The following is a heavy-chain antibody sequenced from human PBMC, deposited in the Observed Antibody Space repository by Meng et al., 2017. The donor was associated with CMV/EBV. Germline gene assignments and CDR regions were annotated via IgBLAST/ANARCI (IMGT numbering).Heavy chain of an antibody. CDR3: ARFGRTSCYDY. Sequence: QVQLQESCQELLKPSPALYLTCTVSGGYISSGDYSWSWIRHPPGKGLEWIGYIYYSGSTYYIPSLKSRVTISVDTSKNQFSLKLSSVTAADTAVYYCARFGRTSCYDYWGQGTLVTVSS. V-gene: IGHV4-30-4*08. CDR2: IYYSGST. J-gene: IGHJ4*02. D-gene: IGHD2-2*01. CDR1: GGYISSGDYS.